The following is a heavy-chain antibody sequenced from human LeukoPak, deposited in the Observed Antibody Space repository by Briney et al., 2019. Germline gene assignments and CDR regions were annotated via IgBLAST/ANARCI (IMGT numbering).Heavy chain of an antibody. D-gene: IGHD6-13*01. J-gene: IGHJ4*02. CDR3: ARQIFPYSSNGVFDN. CDR1: GGSISSYY. CDR2: IYYTGST. Sequence: PSETLSLTCTVSGGSISSYYWSWIRQPPGKGLEWIGYIYYTGSTNYNPSLKSRVTISVDTSKNQFSLKLSSVTAADTAVYYCARQIFPYSSNGVFDNWGQGTLVTVSS. V-gene: IGHV4-59*08.